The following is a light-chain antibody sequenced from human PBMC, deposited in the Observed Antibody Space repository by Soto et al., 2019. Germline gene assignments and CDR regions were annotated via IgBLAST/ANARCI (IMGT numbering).Light chain of an antibody. Sequence: EVVMTQSPATLSVSQGERATLSCRASQSVSRNLAWYQQRPGRAPRLLIYDASTRATNIPTRFSGSGSGTEFTLTISSLQSEDFAVYYSQQYNHWPLYTFGQGTKLEIK. CDR2: DAS. J-gene: IGKJ2*01. V-gene: IGKV3-15*01. CDR1: QSVSRN. CDR3: QQYNHWPLYT.